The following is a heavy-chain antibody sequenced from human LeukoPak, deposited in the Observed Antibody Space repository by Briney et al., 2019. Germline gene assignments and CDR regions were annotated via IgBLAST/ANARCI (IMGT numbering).Heavy chain of an antibody. CDR1: GFTFSSYA. CDR2: ISYDGSNK. V-gene: IGHV3-30-3*01. Sequence: PGGSLRLSCAASGFTFSSYAMHWVRQAPGKGPEWVAVISYDGSNKYYADSVKGRFTISRDNSKNTLYLQMNSLRAEDTAVYYCARPDQYSSGYYGIAFDIWGQGTMVTVSS. CDR3: ARPDQYSSGYYGIAFDI. D-gene: IGHD3-22*01. J-gene: IGHJ3*02.